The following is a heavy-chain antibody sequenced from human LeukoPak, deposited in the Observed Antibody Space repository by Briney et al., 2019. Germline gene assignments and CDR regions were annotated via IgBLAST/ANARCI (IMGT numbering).Heavy chain of an antibody. CDR2: IYYSGST. J-gene: IGHJ4*02. CDR3: ARLSPYYYDSSGYPLDY. D-gene: IGHD3-22*01. CDR1: GGSISSYY. Sequence: SETLSLTCTVSGGSISSYYWSWIRQPAGKGLEWIGSIYYSGSTNYNPSLKSRVTISVDTSKNQFSLKLSSVTAADTAVYYCARLSPYYYDSSGYPLDYWGQGTLVTVSS. V-gene: IGHV4-59*01.